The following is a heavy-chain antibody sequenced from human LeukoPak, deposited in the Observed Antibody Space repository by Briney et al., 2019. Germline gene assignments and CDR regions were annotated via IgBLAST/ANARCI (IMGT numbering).Heavy chain of an antibody. CDR2: ISGSGSTI. J-gene: IGHJ4*02. V-gene: IGHV3-11*01. D-gene: IGHD2-8*01. CDR1: GITFSDYY. CDR3: ARGGYCSNVVCYTSRSLDY. Sequence: PGGSLRLSCVASGITFSDYYMNWIRQAPGKGLEWVSYISGSGSTIYYADSVKGRFTISRDNAKNSLYLQMNSLRAEDTAVYYCARGGYCSNVVCYTSRSLDYWGQGTLVTVSS.